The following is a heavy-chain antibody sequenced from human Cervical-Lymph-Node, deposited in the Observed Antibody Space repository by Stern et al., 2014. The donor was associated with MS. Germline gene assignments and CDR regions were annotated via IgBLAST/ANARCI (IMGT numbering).Heavy chain of an antibody. D-gene: IGHD6-19*01. CDR1: GFTFSDYY. J-gene: IGHJ4*02. CDR2: ISSSGSTI. Sequence: MQLVESGGGLVKPGGSLRLSCAASGFTFSDYYMSWIRQAPGKGLERVSYISSSGSTIYYADSVKGRFTIPRANAKNSLYLQMNSLRAEDTAVYYCARDSPSWGWCFDYWGQGTLVPVSS. CDR3: ARDSPSWGWCFDY. V-gene: IGHV3-11*01.